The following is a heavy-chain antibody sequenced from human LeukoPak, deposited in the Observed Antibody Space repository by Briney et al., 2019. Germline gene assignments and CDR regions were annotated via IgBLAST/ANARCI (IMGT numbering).Heavy chain of an antibody. D-gene: IGHD2-2*01. J-gene: IGHJ5*01. V-gene: IGHV3-23*01. Sequence: GGSLRLSCAASGFTSSDYTMNWVRQAPGKELEWVSGISVSDSTYYADSVKGRFTMSRDNSNNMLFLQMNSLRAEDTAVYYCAKDRYCISTNCPYDSWGQGTLVTVSS. CDR2: ISVSDST. CDR3: AKDRYCISTNCPYDS. CDR1: GFTSSDYT.